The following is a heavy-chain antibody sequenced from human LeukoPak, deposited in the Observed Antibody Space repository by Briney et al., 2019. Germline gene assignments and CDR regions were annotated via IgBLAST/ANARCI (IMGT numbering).Heavy chain of an antibody. CDR1: GGSFSGYY. D-gene: IGHD3-10*01. V-gene: IGHV4-34*01. Sequence: SETLSLTCAVYGGSFSGYYWSWIRQPPGKGLEWIGEINHSGSTNYNPSLKSRVTISVDTSKNQFSLKLSSVTAADTAVYYCARVVVRATYYYGSGSYQLDLWGRGTLVTVSS. CDR2: INHSGST. J-gene: IGHJ2*01. CDR3: ARVVVRATYYYGSGSYQLDL.